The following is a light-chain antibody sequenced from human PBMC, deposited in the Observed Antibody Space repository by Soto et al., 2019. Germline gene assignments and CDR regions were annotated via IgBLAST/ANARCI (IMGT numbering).Light chain of an antibody. J-gene: IGKJ5*01. CDR1: QSVSSN. Sequence: EIVMPQSPATLSVSPGERATLSCRASQSVSSNLAWYQQKPGQAPRLLIYGASTRATGIPARFSGSGSGTEFTLTISSLRSEDFAVYYCQQYNNWPLTIGQGTRLEIK. CDR2: GAS. CDR3: QQYNNWPLT. V-gene: IGKV3-15*01.